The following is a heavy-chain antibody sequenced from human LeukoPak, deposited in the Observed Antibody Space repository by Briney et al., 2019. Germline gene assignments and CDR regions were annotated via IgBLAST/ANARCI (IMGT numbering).Heavy chain of an antibody. Sequence: GGSLRLSCAASGFTFSTYWMHWVRQAPGKGLVWVSAISGSGGSTYYADSVKGRFTISRDNSKNTLYLQMNSLRAEDTAVYYCAKASVIVGASQIDYWGQGTLVTVSS. CDR2: ISGSGGST. D-gene: IGHD1-26*01. V-gene: IGHV3-23*01. CDR3: AKASVIVGASQIDY. J-gene: IGHJ4*02. CDR1: GFTFSTYW.